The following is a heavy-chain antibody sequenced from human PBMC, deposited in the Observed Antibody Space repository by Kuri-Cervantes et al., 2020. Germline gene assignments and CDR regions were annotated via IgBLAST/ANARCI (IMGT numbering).Heavy chain of an antibody. D-gene: IGHD6-13*01. J-gene: IGHJ3*02. Sequence: GESLKISCAASGFTFNSYAMHWVRQAPGKGLEWVAVISYDGSNKYYADSVKGRFAISRDNSKNTLYLQMNSLRAEDTAVYYCARDLTAAGNNDAFDIWGQGTMVTVSS. CDR2: ISYDGSNK. CDR1: GFTFNSYA. V-gene: IGHV3-30*07. CDR3: ARDLTAAGNNDAFDI.